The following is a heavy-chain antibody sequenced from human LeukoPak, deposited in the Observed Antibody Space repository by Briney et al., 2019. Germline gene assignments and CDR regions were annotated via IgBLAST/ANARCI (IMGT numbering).Heavy chain of an antibody. Sequence: ASVKVSCKASGYTFTTYGISWVRQAPGKGLEWMGGFDPEDGETIYAQKFQGRVTMTEDTSTDTAYMELSSLRSEDTAVYYCATGQKWAPFDYWGQGTLVTVSS. J-gene: IGHJ4*02. V-gene: IGHV1-24*01. CDR1: GYTFTTYG. CDR3: ATGQKWAPFDY. D-gene: IGHD1-26*01. CDR2: FDPEDGET.